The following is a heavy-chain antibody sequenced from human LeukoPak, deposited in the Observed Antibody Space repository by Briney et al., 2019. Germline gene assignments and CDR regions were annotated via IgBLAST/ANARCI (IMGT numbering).Heavy chain of an antibody. D-gene: IGHD5-24*01. CDR1: GFTFSSYE. CDR3: AKENGYNYYFDY. CDR2: ISSSGSTM. V-gene: IGHV3-48*03. J-gene: IGHJ4*02. Sequence: GGSLRLSCAASGFTFSSYEMNWVRQAPGKGLEWVSYISSSGSTMYYADSVKGRFTISRDNAKNSLYLQMNSLRAEDTAVYYCAKENGYNYYFDYWGQGTLVTVSS.